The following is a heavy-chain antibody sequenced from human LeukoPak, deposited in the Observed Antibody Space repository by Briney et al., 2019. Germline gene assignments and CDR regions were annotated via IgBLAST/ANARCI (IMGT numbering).Heavy chain of an antibody. D-gene: IGHD2-2*01. V-gene: IGHV3-23*01. CDR2: ISGSGGST. CDR1: GFTFSSYA. J-gene: IGHJ4*02. Sequence: PGGSLRLSCAASGFTFSSYAMSWVRQAPGKGLEWVSAISGSGGSTYYADSVKGRFTISRDNSKNTLYLQMNSLRAEDTAVYYCAKDLTGTVVVPAAIRVFDYWGQGTPVTVSS. CDR3: AKDLTGTVVVPAAIRVFDY.